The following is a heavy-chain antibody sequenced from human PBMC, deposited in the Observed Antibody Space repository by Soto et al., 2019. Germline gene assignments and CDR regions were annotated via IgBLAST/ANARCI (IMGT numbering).Heavy chain of an antibody. CDR2: INRDGSTT. V-gene: IGHV3-74*01. J-gene: IGHJ4*01. CDR3: TMDLTGRQDY. CDR1: GFTFSNYW. D-gene: IGHD1-20*01. Sequence: GGSLRLSCAASGFTFSNYWMHWVRQAPGKGLVWVSRINRDGSTTTYADSVRGRFTISRDNAKNTLYLQMNSLRGEDTAVYYCTMDLTGRQDYWGQGALVTVSS.